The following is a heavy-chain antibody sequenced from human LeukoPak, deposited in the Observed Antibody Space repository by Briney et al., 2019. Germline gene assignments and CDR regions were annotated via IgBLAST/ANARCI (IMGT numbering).Heavy chain of an antibody. Sequence: ASVKVSCKASGYTFTGYYMHWVRQAPGQGLEWMGWINPNSGGTNYAQKFQGRVTMTRDTSISTAYMEPSRLRSDDTAVYYCARVFTIFGVVITGGGAFDIWGQGTMVTVSS. CDR1: GYTFTGYY. V-gene: IGHV1-2*02. CDR2: INPNSGGT. J-gene: IGHJ3*02. D-gene: IGHD3-3*01. CDR3: ARVFTIFGVVITGGGAFDI.